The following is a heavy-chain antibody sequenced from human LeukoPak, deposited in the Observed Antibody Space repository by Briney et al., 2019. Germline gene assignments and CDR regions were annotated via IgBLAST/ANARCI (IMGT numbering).Heavy chain of an antibody. CDR2: FDPEDGET. J-gene: IGHJ5*02. V-gene: IGHV1-24*01. Sequence: ASVKVSCKVSGYTLIELSMHWVRQAPGKWVEWMGGFDPEDGETIYAQKFQGRVTMTEDTSIDTAYMELSSLRSEDTAVYYCATAGRGWFDPWGQGTLVTVSS. CDR3: ATAGRGWFDP. CDR1: GYTLIELS.